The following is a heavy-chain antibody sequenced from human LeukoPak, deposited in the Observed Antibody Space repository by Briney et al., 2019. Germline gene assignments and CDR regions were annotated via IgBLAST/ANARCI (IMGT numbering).Heavy chain of an antibody. V-gene: IGHV1-69*02. D-gene: IGHD5-18*01. Sequence: SVKVSCKASGGTFCSYTISWVRQAPGQGLEWMGRIIPILGIANYAQKFQGRVTITADKSTSTAYMELSSLRSEDTAVYYCARVPYSYGYKDYWGQGTLVTVSS. CDR2: IIPILGIA. CDR3: ARVPYSYGYKDY. CDR1: GGTFCSYT. J-gene: IGHJ4*02.